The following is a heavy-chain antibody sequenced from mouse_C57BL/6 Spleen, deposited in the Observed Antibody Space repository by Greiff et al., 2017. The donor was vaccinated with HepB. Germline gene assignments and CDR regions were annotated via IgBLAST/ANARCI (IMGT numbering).Heavy chain of an antibody. CDR3: ARFFYPHYWYFDV. D-gene: IGHD2-3*01. Sequence: EVQLQQSGPGMVKPSQSLSLTCTVTGYSITSGYDWHWIRHFPGNKLEWMGYISYSGSTNYNPSLKSRISITHDTSKNHFFLKLNSVTTEDTATYYCARFFYPHYWYFDVWGTGTTVTVSS. J-gene: IGHJ1*03. CDR2: ISYSGST. CDR1: GYSITSGYD. V-gene: IGHV3-1*01.